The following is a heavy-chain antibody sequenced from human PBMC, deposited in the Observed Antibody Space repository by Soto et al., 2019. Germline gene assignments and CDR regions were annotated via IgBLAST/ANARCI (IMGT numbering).Heavy chain of an antibody. J-gene: IGHJ5*02. CDR1: GGSISNYY. D-gene: IGHD3-3*01. CDR2: IYYSGST. V-gene: IGHV4-59*08. Sequence: PWETLSLTCTVSGGSISNYYWTWIRQPPGKGLEWIGYIYYSGSTYYNPSLKSRVTISVDTSKNQFSLKLSSVTAADTAVYYCARRFLEWLPNNWFDPWGQGTLVTVSS. CDR3: ARRFLEWLPNNWFDP.